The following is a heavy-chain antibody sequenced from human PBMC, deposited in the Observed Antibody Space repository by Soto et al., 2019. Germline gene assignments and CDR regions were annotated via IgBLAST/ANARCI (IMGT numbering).Heavy chain of an antibody. Sequence: PSETLSLTCTVSGASLSAYSWAWIRQPPGKALEWVGFTYHSGTTYYNPSLKSRVTISIDTSNNQFSLRVTSVSAADTAVYFCATMWGPEIWGLQALDTWGKGARVT. CDR1: GASLSAYS. J-gene: IGHJ3*02. D-gene: IGHD3-16*01. CDR2: TYHSGTT. CDR3: ATMWGPEIWGLQALDT. V-gene: IGHV4-59*01.